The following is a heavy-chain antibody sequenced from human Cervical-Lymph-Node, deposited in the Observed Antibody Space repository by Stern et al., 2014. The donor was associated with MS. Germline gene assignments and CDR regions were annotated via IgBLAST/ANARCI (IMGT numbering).Heavy chain of an antibody. Sequence: AQLVESGAEVKKPGASVKVSCKASGGTFSSSTISWVRQAPGQGLEWMGGLFPFFGTPIYAQKFQGRVTMTADESTTTAYMDLTSLSVEDTAVYYCATSTYGLVHWGQGTLVTVSS. V-gene: IGHV1-69*01. CDR2: LFPFFGTP. CDR1: GGTFSSST. CDR3: ATSTYGLVH. J-gene: IGHJ4*02. D-gene: IGHD3-10*01.